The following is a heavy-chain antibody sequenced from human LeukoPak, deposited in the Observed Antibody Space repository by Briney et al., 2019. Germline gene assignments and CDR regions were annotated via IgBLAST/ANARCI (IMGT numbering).Heavy chain of an antibody. CDR3: ARWDTAMVTGHFDY. D-gene: IGHD5-18*01. Sequence: PSETLSLTCTVSGGSISSSSYYWGWIRQPPGKGLEWIGSIYYSGSTYYNPSLKSRVTISVDTSKNQFSLKLSSVTAADTAVYYCARWDTAMVTGHFDYWGQGTLVTVSS. J-gene: IGHJ4*02. CDR1: GGSISSSSYY. V-gene: IGHV4-39*01. CDR2: IYYSGST.